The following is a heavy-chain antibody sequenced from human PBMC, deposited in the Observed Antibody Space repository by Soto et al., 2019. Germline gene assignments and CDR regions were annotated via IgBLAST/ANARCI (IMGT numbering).Heavy chain of an antibody. CDR3: ARLPLAAAGPYNWFDP. V-gene: IGHV3-11*06. CDR2: ISSSSSYS. Sequence: LRLSCAASGFTFSDYYMSWIRQAPGKGLEWVSYISSSSSYSNYADSVKGRFTISRDNAKNSLYLQMNSLRAEDTAVYYCARLPLAAAGPYNWFDPWGQGTLVTVSS. J-gene: IGHJ5*02. D-gene: IGHD6-13*01. CDR1: GFTFSDYY.